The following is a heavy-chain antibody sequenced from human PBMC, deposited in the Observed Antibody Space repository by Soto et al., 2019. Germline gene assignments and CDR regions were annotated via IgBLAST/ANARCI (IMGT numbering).Heavy chain of an antibody. D-gene: IGHD5-12*01. CDR2: IIPIFGPA. J-gene: IGHJ6*02. CDR1: GGIFSSYA. Sequence: SVKVSCKASGGIFSSYAISWVQQPPGQGLEWMGGIIPIFGPANYAQKFQGRVTITADESTSTAYMYLSSLRSEDTAVYYCARGGYSGYDYNYYYYGMDVWGQGTTVTVSS. V-gene: IGHV1-69*13. CDR3: ARGGYSGYDYNYYYYGMDV.